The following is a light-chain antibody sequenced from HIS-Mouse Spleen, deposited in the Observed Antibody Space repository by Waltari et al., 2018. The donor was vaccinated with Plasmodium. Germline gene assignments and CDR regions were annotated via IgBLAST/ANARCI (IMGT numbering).Light chain of an antibody. CDR2: EGS. J-gene: IGLJ2*01. Sequence: QSALTQPASVSGSPGQSITISCTGTSRAVGSYNLVSWYQQHPGKAPKLIIYEGSKRPSGVSNRFSGSKSGNTASLTISGLQAEDEADYYCCSYAGSSTFVVFGGGTKLTVL. V-gene: IGLV2-23*03. CDR3: CSYAGSSTFVV. CDR1: SRAVGSYNL.